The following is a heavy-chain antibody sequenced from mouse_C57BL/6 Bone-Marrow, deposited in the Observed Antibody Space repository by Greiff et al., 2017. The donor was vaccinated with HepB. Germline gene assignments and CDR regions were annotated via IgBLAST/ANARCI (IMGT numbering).Heavy chain of an antibody. CDR3: TRSGQFITTVVADFDY. D-gene: IGHD1-1*01. CDR1: GYTFTSYW. Sequence: EVQLQESGTVLARPGASVKMSCKTSGYTFTSYWMHWVKQRPGPGLEWIGAIYPGNSDTSYNQKLKGNAKVTACTSARPAYMELSSLTNEDSAFYYCTRSGQFITTVVADFDYWGQGTTLTVSS. J-gene: IGHJ2*01. CDR2: IYPGNSDT. V-gene: IGHV1-5*01.